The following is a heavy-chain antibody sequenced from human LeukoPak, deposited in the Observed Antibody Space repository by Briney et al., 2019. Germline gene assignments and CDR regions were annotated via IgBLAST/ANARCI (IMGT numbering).Heavy chain of an antibody. CDR1: GYTFTSYY. Sequence: GASVKVSCKASGYTFTSYYMHWVRQAPGQGLEWMGIINPSGGSTSYAQKFQGRVTMTRNTSISTAYMELSSLRSEDTAVYYCARAWGLGEVYYDILTGYSDAFDIWGQGTMVTVSS. CDR3: ARAWGLGEVYYDILTGYSDAFDI. J-gene: IGHJ3*02. V-gene: IGHV1-46*01. D-gene: IGHD3-9*01. CDR2: INPSGGST.